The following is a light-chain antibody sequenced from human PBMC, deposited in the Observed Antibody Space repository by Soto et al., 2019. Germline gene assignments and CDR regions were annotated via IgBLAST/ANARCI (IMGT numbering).Light chain of an antibody. J-gene: IGLJ1*01. CDR2: RNN. CDR3: VAWDDRLSGYV. Sequence: QSALTQPPSASGTPGQRVTISCSGSSSNIGSNYVYWYQQLPGTAPKLLIYRNNQRPSGVPDRFSASKSGTSASLAISGLRSEDEADYYCVAWDDRLSGYVFGTGTNVTVL. V-gene: IGLV1-47*01. CDR1: SSNIGSNY.